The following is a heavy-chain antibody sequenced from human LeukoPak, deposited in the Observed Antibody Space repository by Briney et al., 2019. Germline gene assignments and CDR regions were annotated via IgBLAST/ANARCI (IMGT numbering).Heavy chain of an antibody. D-gene: IGHD2/OR15-2a*01. CDR3: ASDYFADMYYFDY. Sequence: PGGSLRLSCAASGFTFSSYAMHWVRQAPGKGLEWVAVISYDGSNKYYADSVKGRFTISRDNSKNTLYLQMNSLRAEDTAVYYCASDYFADMYYFDYWGQGTLVTVSS. CDR1: GFTFSSYA. J-gene: IGHJ4*02. CDR2: ISYDGSNK. V-gene: IGHV3-30*01.